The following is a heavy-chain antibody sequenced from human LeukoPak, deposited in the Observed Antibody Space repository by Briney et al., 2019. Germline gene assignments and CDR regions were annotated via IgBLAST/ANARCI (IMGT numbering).Heavy chain of an antibody. Sequence: SETLSLTCTVSGGSIRHSDYYWAWVRLTPGMGLEWFGSIYETGRTSYNPSLKSRVTISVDTSKDQFSLELSSVTAADTAIYYCAREKLRVFAIWGQGTMVTVSS. J-gene: IGHJ3*02. CDR3: AREKLRVFAI. CDR2: IYETGRT. V-gene: IGHV4-39*02. CDR1: GGSIRHSDYY. D-gene: IGHD6-13*01.